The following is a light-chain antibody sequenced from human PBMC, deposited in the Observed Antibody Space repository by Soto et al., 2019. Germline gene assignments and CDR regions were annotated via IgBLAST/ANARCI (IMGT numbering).Light chain of an antibody. CDR1: QSVTNY. CDR2: GAS. V-gene: IGKV3-20*01. J-gene: IGKJ1*01. Sequence: EIFLTQSPDTLSLSPGERATLTCRASQSVTNYIAWYQQRPGQAPRLLIYGASSRATGIPDRFSGSGSGTDFTLTISRLEPEDFAVYYCQQHGSSPQTFGQGTKVDIK. CDR3: QQHGSSPQT.